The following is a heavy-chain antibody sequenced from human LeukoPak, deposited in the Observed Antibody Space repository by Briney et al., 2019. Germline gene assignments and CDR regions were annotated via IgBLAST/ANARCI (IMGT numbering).Heavy chain of an antibody. Sequence: GGSLRLSCAASGFTFSNAWMSCVRQAPGKGLEWVGRIKSKADGGTTDYAAPVKGRFTISRDDSKNTLYLQMNSLKTEDTVVYYCTTDLHSGHGSEAFHIWGQGTMVTVSS. CDR1: GFTFSNAW. CDR2: IKSKADGGTT. D-gene: IGHD5-12*01. V-gene: IGHV3-15*01. J-gene: IGHJ3*02. CDR3: TTDLHSGHGSEAFHI.